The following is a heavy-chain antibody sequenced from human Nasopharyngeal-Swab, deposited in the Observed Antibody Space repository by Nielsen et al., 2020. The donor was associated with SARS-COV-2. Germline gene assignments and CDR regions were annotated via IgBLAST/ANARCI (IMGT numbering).Heavy chain of an antibody. J-gene: IGHJ4*02. CDR2: ISASGGST. Sequence: WIRQPPGKGLGWVSAISASGGSTYYADSVKGRFTISRDYSKTTLYLQMNSLRAEDTAVYYCAKALTPYVWGSYRYMDYWGQGTLVTVSS. CDR3: AKALTPYVWGSYRYMDY. D-gene: IGHD3-16*02. V-gene: IGHV3-23*01.